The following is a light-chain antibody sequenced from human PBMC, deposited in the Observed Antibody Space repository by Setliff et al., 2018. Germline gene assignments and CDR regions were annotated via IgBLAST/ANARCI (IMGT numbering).Light chain of an antibody. V-gene: IGLV2-8*01. J-gene: IGLJ1*01. CDR1: SSDVGGINH. CDR2: EVS. CDR3: SSYAGNYIYV. Sequence: VLTQPPSASGSPGQSVTISCTRTSSDVGGINHVSWYQQHPGKAPRLMIFEVSKRPSGVPDRFSGSKSGNTASLTVSGLQAEDEADYYCSSYAGNYIYVFGTGTKVTVL.